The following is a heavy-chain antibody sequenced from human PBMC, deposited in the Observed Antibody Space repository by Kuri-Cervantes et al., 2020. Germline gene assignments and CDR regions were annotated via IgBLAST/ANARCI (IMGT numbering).Heavy chain of an antibody. CDR2: TSGNSSTI. CDR3: AKMEYSSSFWY. V-gene: IGHV3-48*02. D-gene: IGHD6-6*01. Sequence: GESLKISCVTSGFTFSTYSMNWVRQAPGKGLEWVSYTSGNSSTIYYADSVKGRFTISRDNAKNSLYLQMNSLRDEDTAVYYCAKMEYSSSFWYWGQGTQVTVSS. CDR1: GFTFSTYS. J-gene: IGHJ4*02.